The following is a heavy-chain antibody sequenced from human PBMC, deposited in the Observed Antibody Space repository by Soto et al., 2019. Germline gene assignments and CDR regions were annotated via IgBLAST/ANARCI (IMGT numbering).Heavy chain of an antibody. J-gene: IGHJ4*02. Sequence: GGSLRLSCAASGFTFNNAWMSWVRQAPGKGLEWVGRIKGEADGGTTDYAAPVKGRITISRDHSKDTLYLRMNSLKTEDTAVYYCTTGLSSGYXNXDYWGQGT. CDR2: IKGEADGGTT. V-gene: IGHV3-15*01. CDR1: GFTFNNAW. D-gene: IGHD3-22*01. CDR3: TTGLSSGYXNXDY.